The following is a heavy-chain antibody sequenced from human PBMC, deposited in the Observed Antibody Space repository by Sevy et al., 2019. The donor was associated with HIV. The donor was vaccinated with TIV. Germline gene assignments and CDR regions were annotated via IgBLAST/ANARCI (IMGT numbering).Heavy chain of an antibody. Sequence: ASVKVSCKASGGTFSSYAISWVRQAPGQGLEWMGGIIPIFGTANYAQKFQGRVTITADKSTSTAYMELSSLGSEDTAVYYCARATGGDYYDSSGYYNYYYMDVWGKGTTVTVSS. J-gene: IGHJ6*03. CDR2: IIPIFGTA. CDR1: GGTFSSYA. D-gene: IGHD3-22*01. V-gene: IGHV1-69*06. CDR3: ARATGGDYYDSSGYYNYYYMDV.